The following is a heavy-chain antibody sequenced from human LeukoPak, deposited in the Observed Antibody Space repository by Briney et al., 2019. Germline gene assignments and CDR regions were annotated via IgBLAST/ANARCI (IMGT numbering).Heavy chain of an antibody. CDR2: ISWNSGSI. D-gene: IGHD6-25*01. Sequence: GGSLRLSCAASGFTFDDYAMHWVRQAPGKGLEWVSGISWNSGSIGYADSVKGRFTISRDNAKNSLYLQMNSLRAEDMALYYCAKDGGSGGYYYYMDVWGKGTTVTVSS. CDR3: AKDGGSGGYYYYMDV. CDR1: GFTFDDYA. J-gene: IGHJ6*03. V-gene: IGHV3-9*03.